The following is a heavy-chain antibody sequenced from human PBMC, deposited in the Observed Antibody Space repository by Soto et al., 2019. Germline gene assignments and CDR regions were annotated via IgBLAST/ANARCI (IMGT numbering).Heavy chain of an antibody. CDR2: IKSKTDGGTT. D-gene: IGHD6-13*01. Sequence: GGSLRLSCAASGFTFSNAWMNWVRQAPGKGLEWVGRIKSKTDGGTTDYAAPVKGRFTISRDDSKNTLYLQMNSLKTEDTAVYYCTPGIAAAGAYYYYYGMDVWGQGTTVTVSS. V-gene: IGHV3-15*07. CDR1: GFTFSNAW. J-gene: IGHJ6*02. CDR3: TPGIAAAGAYYYYYGMDV.